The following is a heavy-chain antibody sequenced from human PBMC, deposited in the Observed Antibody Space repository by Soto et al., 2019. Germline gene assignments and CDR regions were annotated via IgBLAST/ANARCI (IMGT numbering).Heavy chain of an antibody. Sequence: QVQLQESGPGLVKPSETLSLTCTVSGGSISSYYWSWIRQPPGKGLEWIGYIYYRGSTNYNPSLKRRVTISVDTSKNQFSLKLSSVTTADTAVYYCARAPDPYCSGGSCFRAEYFQHWGQGTLVTVSS. V-gene: IGHV4-59*01. J-gene: IGHJ1*01. CDR3: ARAPDPYCSGGSCFRAEYFQH. CDR1: GGSISSYY. D-gene: IGHD2-15*01. CDR2: IYYRGST.